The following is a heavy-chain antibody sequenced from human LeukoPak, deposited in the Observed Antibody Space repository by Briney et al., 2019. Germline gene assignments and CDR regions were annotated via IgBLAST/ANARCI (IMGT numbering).Heavy chain of an antibody. D-gene: IGHD2-15*01. CDR2: INSDGRRM. CDR1: GFTFSTNW. Sequence: PGGSLRLCCAASGFTFSTNWMYWIRQAPGKGLVWVSRINSDGRRMGYADSVKGRFTISRDNAYNTLYLQMNSLRAEDTALYYCASGGRVGDIFDIWGQGTMVRVSS. V-gene: IGHV3-74*01. J-gene: IGHJ3*02. CDR3: ASGGRVGDIFDI.